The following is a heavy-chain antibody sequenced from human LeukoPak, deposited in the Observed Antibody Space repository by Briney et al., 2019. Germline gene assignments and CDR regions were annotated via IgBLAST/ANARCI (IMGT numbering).Heavy chain of an antibody. Sequence: GGSLRLSCAASGFTFDAFGMTWVRQAPGKGLEWVSAIRGDAGSTGYADSVKGRFTVSRDNAKNSLYLQMNSLRVEDTALYYCARVWAWGSGNYFDNWGQGTLVTVSS. CDR3: ARVWAWGSGNYFDN. V-gene: IGHV3-20*04. CDR1: GFTFDAFG. D-gene: IGHD7-27*01. CDR2: IRGDAGST. J-gene: IGHJ4*02.